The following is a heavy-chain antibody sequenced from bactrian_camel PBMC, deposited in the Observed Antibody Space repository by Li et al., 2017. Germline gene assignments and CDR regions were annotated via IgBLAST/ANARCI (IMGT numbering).Heavy chain of an antibody. CDR2: INSNGAT. Sequence: HVQLVESGGGLVKPGGSLRLSCAASGFSFNRYWMYWVRQAPGKGLEWVSSINSNGATTTADSVKGRFTVSRDNANNTVNLMMNSLKPEDTAMYYCAANFGPYCSGPYLARRANFLGQGTQVTVS. D-gene: IGHD2*01. CDR1: GFSFNRYW. V-gene: IGHV3S1*01. J-gene: IGHJ4*01.